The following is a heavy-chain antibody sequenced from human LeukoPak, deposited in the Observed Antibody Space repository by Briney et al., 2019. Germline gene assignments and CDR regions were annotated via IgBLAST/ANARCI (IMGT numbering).Heavy chain of an antibody. CDR3: AASRTNYYYYMDV. CDR1: GFTFSSYG. D-gene: IGHD2-2*01. J-gene: IGHJ6*03. Sequence: TGGSLRLSCAASGFTFSSYGMHWVRQAPGKGLEWVAFIRYDGSNKYYADSVKGRFTISRDNSKNTLYLQMNSLGAEDTALYYCAASRTNYYYYMDVWGKGTTVTISS. V-gene: IGHV3-30*02. CDR2: IRYDGSNK.